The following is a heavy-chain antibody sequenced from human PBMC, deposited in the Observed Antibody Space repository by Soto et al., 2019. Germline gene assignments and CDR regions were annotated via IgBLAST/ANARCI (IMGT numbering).Heavy chain of an antibody. D-gene: IGHD2-15*01. CDR2: INPNSGNT. CDR1: GYSFTSYD. CDR3: ARRPFIDYFSMDV. J-gene: IGHJ6*03. Sequence: QVQLVQSGAEVKKPGASVMLSCKASGYSFTSYDINWVRQAAGQGLEWVGWINPNSGNTDYAQKFQGRVTMTRDTSIRTAYMELSSLRSEDTAVYYCARRPFIDYFSMDVWGKGTTVTVS. V-gene: IGHV1-8*01.